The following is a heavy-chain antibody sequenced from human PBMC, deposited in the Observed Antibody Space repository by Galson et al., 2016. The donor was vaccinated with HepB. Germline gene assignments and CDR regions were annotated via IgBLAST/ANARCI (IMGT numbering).Heavy chain of an antibody. Sequence: ETLSLTCTVSGDSVTDGNYYWGWIRRPPGKGLGWIGSVYYTGNTYNNPSLKSRVSISVDTSKSQVSLRLASVTAADTAVYYCARDLSGGFDHWGQGTVVTVSS. CDR3: ARDLSGGFDH. D-gene: IGHD5-12*01. CDR2: VYYTGNT. J-gene: IGHJ4*02. V-gene: IGHV4-39*07. CDR1: GDSVTDGNYY.